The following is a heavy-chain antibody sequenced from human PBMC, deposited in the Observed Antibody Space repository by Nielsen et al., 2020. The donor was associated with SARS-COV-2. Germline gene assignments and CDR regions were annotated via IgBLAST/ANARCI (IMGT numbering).Heavy chain of an antibody. CDR2: ISAYNGNT. CDR1: GYTFTSYD. D-gene: IGHD3-3*01. CDR3: ARDVGYDFWSGYFGRAYNWFDP. V-gene: IGHV1-18*01. J-gene: IGHJ5*02. Sequence: ASVKVSCKASGYTFTSYDISWVRQAPGQGLEWMGWISAYNGNTNYAQKLQGRVTMTTDTSTSTAYMELRSLRSDDTAVYYCARDVGYDFWSGYFGRAYNWFDPWGQGTLVTVSS.